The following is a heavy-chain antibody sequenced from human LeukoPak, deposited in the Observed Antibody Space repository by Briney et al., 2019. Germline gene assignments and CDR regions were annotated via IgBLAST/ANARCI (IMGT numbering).Heavy chain of an antibody. J-gene: IGHJ3*02. CDR1: GFTFTSSA. V-gene: IGHV1-58*01. Sequence: SVKVSCKASGFTFTSSAVQWVRQARGQRLEWIGWIVVGSGNTNYAQKFQERVTITRDMSTSTAYMELSSLRSEDTAVYYCAADLLRDYYGSGYDIWGQGTMVTVSS. CDR2: IVVGSGNT. D-gene: IGHD3-10*01. CDR3: AADLLRDYYGSGYDI.